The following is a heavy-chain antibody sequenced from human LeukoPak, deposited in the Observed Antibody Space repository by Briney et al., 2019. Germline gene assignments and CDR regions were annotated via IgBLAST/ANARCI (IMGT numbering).Heavy chain of an antibody. CDR2: INPNSGGT. CDR3: ARDPGYSGYDYYFDY. J-gene: IGHJ4*02. D-gene: IGHD5-12*01. Sequence: GASVKVSFKASGYTFTCYYMHWVRQAPGQGLEWMGWINPNSGGTNYAQKFQGRVTMTRDTSISTAYMELSRLRSDDTAVYYCARDPGYSGYDYYFDYWGQGTLVTVSS. V-gene: IGHV1-2*02. CDR1: GYTFTCYY.